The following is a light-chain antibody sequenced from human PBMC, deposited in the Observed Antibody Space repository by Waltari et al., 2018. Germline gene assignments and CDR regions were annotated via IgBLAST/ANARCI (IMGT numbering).Light chain of an antibody. CDR1: QSVTS. J-gene: IGKJ2*01. CDR2: GAT. Sequence: EIVMMQSPATLSVSPGEGATLSCRASQSVTSLAWYQQKPHQAPRLLIYGATTRATGIPASFSSSGSGTEFTLTISSLQSEDLAVYYCQQYNRGLDTFGQGTKLEIK. CDR3: QQYNRGLDT. V-gene: IGKV3-15*01.